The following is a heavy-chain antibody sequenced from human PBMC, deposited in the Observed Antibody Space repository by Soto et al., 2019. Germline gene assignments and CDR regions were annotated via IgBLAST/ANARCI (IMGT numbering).Heavy chain of an antibody. CDR3: ARSAPGSGDGSDY. J-gene: IGHJ4*02. V-gene: IGHV4-30-4*01. CDR2: IYYSGST. D-gene: IGHD2-15*01. Sequence: QVQLQESGPGLVKPSQTLSLTCTVSGGSISSGDYYWSWIRQPPGKGLEWIGYIYYSGSTYYNPSLKSRVTISVDTSKNQFALKLSSVTAADTAVYYCARSAPGSGDGSDYWGQGTLVTVSS. CDR1: GGSISSGDYY.